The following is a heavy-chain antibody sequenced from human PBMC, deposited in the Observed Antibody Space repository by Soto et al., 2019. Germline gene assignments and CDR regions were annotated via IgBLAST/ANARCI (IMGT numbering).Heavy chain of an antibody. D-gene: IGHD3-10*01. CDR2: MNPNSGNT. CDR3: ASGAITMVHPYYYYMDV. V-gene: IGHV1-8*01. CDR1: GYTFTSSD. Sequence: ASVKVSCKASGYTFTSSDINWVRQATGQGLEWMGWMNPNSGNTGYAQKFQGRVTMTRNTSISTAYMELSSLRSEDTAVYYCASGAITMVHPYYYYMDVWGKGTTVTVSS. J-gene: IGHJ6*03.